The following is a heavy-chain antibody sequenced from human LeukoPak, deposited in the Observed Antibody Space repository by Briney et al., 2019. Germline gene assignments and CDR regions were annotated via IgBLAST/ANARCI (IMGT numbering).Heavy chain of an antibody. CDR3: ARVAVGATEGIWFDP. CDR1: GFTFSSYW. V-gene: IGHV3-21*01. D-gene: IGHD1-26*01. CDR2: ISSSSSYI. Sequence: GGSLRLSCAASGFTFSSYWMSWVRQAPGKGLEWVSSISSSSSYIYYADSVKGRFTISRDNAKNSLYLQMNSLRAEDTAVYYCARVAVGATEGIWFDPWGQGTLVTVSS. J-gene: IGHJ5*02.